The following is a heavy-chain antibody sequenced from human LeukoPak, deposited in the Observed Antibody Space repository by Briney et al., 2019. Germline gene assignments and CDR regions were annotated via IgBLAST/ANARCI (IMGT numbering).Heavy chain of an antibody. Sequence: ASVKVSCKASGYTFTHYAVHWVRQAPGQRLEWMGWTNVANDYTESSQKFQDRFIITSDPSATTVYMELSSLRSEDTAVYYCARGPFSSSWPRHLHHFDYWGQGTLVTVSS. D-gene: IGHD6-13*01. CDR2: TNVANDYT. J-gene: IGHJ4*02. V-gene: IGHV1-3*01. CDR1: GYTFTHYA. CDR3: ARGPFSSSWPRHLHHFDY.